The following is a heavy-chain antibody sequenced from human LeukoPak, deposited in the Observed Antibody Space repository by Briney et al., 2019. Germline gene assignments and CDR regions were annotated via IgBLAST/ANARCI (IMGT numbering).Heavy chain of an antibody. Sequence: PGGSLRLSCAASGFNFRGYNMNWVRQAPGKELKWVSSMSTSSTYIYYADSIKGRFTISRDDARSLLYLQMDSLRAEDTAVYYCVRDFAFGFCNTTTCRYPFDSWGQGTLVTVSS. D-gene: IGHD3-16*01. J-gene: IGHJ4*02. V-gene: IGHV3-21*06. CDR2: MSTSSTYI. CDR3: VRDFAFGFCNTTTCRYPFDS. CDR1: GFNFRGYN.